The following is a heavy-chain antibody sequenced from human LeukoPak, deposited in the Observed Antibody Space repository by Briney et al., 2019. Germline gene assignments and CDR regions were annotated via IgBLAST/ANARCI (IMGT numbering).Heavy chain of an antibody. J-gene: IGHJ6*03. CDR3: ARVGVELPYYYYMDV. V-gene: IGHV3-30*07. CDR1: GFTFSSYT. Sequence: GRSLRLSCAASGFTFSSYTMHWVRQAPGKGLEWVAVMSFDGSNKYYADSVKGRFTISRDNSKNTLFLQMNSLRAEDTAVYYCARVGVELPYYYYMDVWAKGPRSPSP. CDR2: MSFDGSNK. D-gene: IGHD2-15*01.